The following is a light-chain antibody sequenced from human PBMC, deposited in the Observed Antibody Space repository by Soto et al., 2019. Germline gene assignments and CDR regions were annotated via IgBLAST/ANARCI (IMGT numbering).Light chain of an antibody. V-gene: IGLV2-14*01. CDR2: DVS. Sequence: QSALTQPASVSGSPGQTITISCTGTSSDVGGNKYVSWYQQNPGKAPKLMICDVSNRPSGVSNRFSGSKSGNTASLTISGLQAEDEADYYCSAFTGSSYVFGTGNKVTVL. CDR3: SAFTGSSYV. CDR1: SSDVGGNKY. J-gene: IGLJ1*01.